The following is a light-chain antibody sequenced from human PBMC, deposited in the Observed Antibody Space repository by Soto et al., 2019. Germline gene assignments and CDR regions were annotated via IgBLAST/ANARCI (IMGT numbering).Light chain of an antibody. Sequence: SYELTQPPSVSVAPGQTARFTCGGDIIGSESVHWYQQKPGQAPIVVVYDDSDRPSGIPERFSGSSSGNTATLTISGVEAGDEADYYCQVWNSSSDHYVFGTWTKVTVL. CDR3: QVWNSSSDHYV. CDR1: IIGSES. V-gene: IGLV3-21*02. J-gene: IGLJ1*01. CDR2: DDS.